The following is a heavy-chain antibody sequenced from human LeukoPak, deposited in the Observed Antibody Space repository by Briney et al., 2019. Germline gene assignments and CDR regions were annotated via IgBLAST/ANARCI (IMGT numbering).Heavy chain of an antibody. CDR2: ISYDGIIK. CDR3: ARDSTYYYDSGSSGPHYFDY. CDR1: GFTYSSFA. J-gene: IGHJ4*02. Sequence: GGSLRLSCAASGFTYSSFAMHWVRQAPGKGPEWVAVISYDGIIKYYADSVKGRFTISRDNSKNTLYLQMNSLRAEDTAVYYCARDSTYYYDSGSSGPHYFDYWGQGTLVTVSS. V-gene: IGHV3-30*16. D-gene: IGHD3-10*01.